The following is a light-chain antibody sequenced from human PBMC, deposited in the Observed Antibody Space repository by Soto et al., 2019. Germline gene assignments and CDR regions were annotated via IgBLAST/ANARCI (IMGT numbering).Light chain of an antibody. J-gene: IGKJ1*01. CDR3: QQRSNCPWT. CDR1: QSVSSY. Sequence: EIVLTQSPATLSLSPGERATLSCRASQSVSSYLAWYQQKPGQAPRLLIYDASNRATGIPARFSGSGPGTDFTLTISSLEPEDVAVYYCQQRSNCPWTFGQGTKVEIK. CDR2: DAS. V-gene: IGKV3D-11*02.